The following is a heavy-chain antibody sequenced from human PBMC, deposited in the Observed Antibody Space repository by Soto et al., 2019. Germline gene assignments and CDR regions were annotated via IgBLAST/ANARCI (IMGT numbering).Heavy chain of an antibody. CDR1: GGSISSGGYY. J-gene: IGHJ4*02. CDR3: ARSGYSYGPNPLLY. D-gene: IGHD5-18*01. CDR2: IYYSGST. V-gene: IGHV4-31*03. Sequence: QVQLQESGPGLVKPSQTLSLTCTVSGGSISSGGYYWSWIRQHPGKGLEWIGYIYYSGSTYYNPSINIRVTISVDTSKNQFSLKLSSVTAADTAVYYCARSGYSYGPNPLLYWGQGTLVTVSS.